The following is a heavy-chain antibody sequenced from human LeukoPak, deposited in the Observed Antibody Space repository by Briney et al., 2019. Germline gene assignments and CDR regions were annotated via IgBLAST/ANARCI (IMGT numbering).Heavy chain of an antibody. CDR2: IYSGGST. Sequence: GGSLRLSCAASGFTFSSYSMNWVRQAPGKGLEWVSVIYSGGSTYYADSVKGRFTISRDNSKNTLYLQMNSLRAEDTAVYYCARGVQSSGWYEGFDPWGQGTLVTVSS. V-gene: IGHV3-53*01. CDR1: GFTFSSYS. J-gene: IGHJ5*02. CDR3: ARGVQSSGWYEGFDP. D-gene: IGHD6-19*01.